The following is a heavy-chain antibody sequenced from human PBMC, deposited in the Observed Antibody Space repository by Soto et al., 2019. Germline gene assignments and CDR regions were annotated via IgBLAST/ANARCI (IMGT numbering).Heavy chain of an antibody. D-gene: IGHD6-13*01. J-gene: IGHJ4*02. V-gene: IGHV3-23*01. CDR2: ISGSDGST. CDR1: GFSFSGYG. Sequence: GGSLRRSCVASGFSFSGYGMSWVGQAPGKGLEWVSVISGSDGSTYYADSVKGRFTISRDNSKNTLYLQMNSLRAEDTAVYYCAKDRERDAWYEDYWGQGTLVTVSS. CDR3: AKDRERDAWYEDY.